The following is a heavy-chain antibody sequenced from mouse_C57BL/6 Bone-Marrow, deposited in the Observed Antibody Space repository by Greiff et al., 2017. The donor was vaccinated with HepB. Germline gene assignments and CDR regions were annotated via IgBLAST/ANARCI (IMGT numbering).Heavy chain of an antibody. CDR2: IDPSDSYT. Sequence: VQLQQPGAELVKPGASVKLSCKASGYTFTSYWMQWVKQRPGQGLEWIGEIDPSDSYTNYNQKFKGKATLTVDTSSSTAYMQLSSLTSEDSAVYYGARGTTVVEDWYFDVWGTGTTVTVAS. D-gene: IGHD1-1*01. J-gene: IGHJ1*03. CDR3: ARGTTVVEDWYFDV. CDR1: GYTFTSYW. V-gene: IGHV1-50*01.